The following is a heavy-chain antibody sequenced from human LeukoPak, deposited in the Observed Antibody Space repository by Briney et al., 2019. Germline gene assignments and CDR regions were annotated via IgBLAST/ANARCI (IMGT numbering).Heavy chain of an antibody. D-gene: IGHD5-18*01. Sequence: PGGSLKLSCAASGFTFSSYSMNWVRQAPGKGLEWVSYISSSSSTIYYADSVKGRFTISRDNAKNSLYLQMNSLRAEDTAVYYCARDPRYSYGYWPGGYFDYWGQGTLVTVSS. CDR2: ISSSSSTI. CDR3: ARDPRYSYGYWPGGYFDY. CDR1: GFTFSSYS. J-gene: IGHJ4*02. V-gene: IGHV3-48*01.